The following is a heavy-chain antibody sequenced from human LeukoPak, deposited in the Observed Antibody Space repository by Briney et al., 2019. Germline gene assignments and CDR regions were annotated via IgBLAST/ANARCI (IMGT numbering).Heavy chain of an antibody. V-gene: IGHV1-69*02. J-gene: IGHJ5*02. CDR1: GGTFSSYT. Sequence: VKVSCRASGGTFSSYTISWVRQAPGQGLEWMGRIIPILGIANYAQKFQGRVTITADKSTSTAYMELSSLRSEDTAVYYCARGYCSSTSCFWAKRFDPWGQGTLVTVSS. CDR3: ARGYCSSTSCFWAKRFDP. CDR2: IIPILGIA. D-gene: IGHD2-2*01.